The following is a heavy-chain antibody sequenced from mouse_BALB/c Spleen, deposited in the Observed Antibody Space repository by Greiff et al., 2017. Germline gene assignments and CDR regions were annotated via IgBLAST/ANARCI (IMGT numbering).Heavy chain of an antibody. CDR3: SNGRAWFAY. CDR2: IYPGSGST. CDR1: GYTFTSYW. J-gene: IGHJ3*01. D-gene: IGHD1-1*02. V-gene: IGHV1S22*01. Sequence: LQQPGSELVRPGASVKLSCKASGYTFTSYWMHWVKQRPGQGLEWIGNIYPGSGSTNYDEKFKGKATLTSDKSSSTAYMELSSLTSEDSAVYYCSNGRAWFAYWGQGTLVTVSA.